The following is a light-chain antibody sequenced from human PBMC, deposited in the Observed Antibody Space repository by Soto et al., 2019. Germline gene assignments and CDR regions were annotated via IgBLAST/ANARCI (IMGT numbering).Light chain of an antibody. J-gene: IGLJ2*01. CDR3: CSYAGNYTVV. Sequence: QSALTQPRSVSGSPGQSVTISCTGTSSDVGGYNYVSWYQHHPGKAPKLMIYDVSKRPSGVPDCFSGSKSGNTASLTISGLQAEDEADYHCCSYAGNYTVVFGGGTQLTVL. V-gene: IGLV2-11*01. CDR2: DVS. CDR1: SSDVGGYNY.